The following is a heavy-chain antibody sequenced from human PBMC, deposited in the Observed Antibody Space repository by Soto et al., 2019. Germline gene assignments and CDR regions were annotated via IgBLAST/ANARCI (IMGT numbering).Heavy chain of an antibody. V-gene: IGHV4-30-4*02. D-gene: IGHD5-18*01. CDR3: ARGRGYSYGLDP. CDR1: GDSISSINNY. CDR2: ISYSGTT. Sequence: SSDTLSLTCXVSGDSISSINNYWSWNSQPPGEGLEWIGFISYSGTTSYSPSLKSRVAISLDTSKNQFSLSLSSVTAADTAVYYCARGRGYSYGLDPWGQGTLVTVSS. J-gene: IGHJ5*02.